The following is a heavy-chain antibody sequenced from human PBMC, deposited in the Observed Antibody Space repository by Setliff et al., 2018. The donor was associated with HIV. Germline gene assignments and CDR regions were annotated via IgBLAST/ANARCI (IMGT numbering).Heavy chain of an antibody. CDR2: IIPIFGKA. CDR3: ARGTYTDYEVGDY. D-gene: IGHD4-17*01. V-gene: IGHV1-69*13. J-gene: IGHJ4*02. Sequence: GASVKVSCKASGVTGGTFSSYTITWVRQAPGQGLEWMGGIIPIFGKAHYAQKFQGRVTITADESTSTAHMELSSLRSEDTAVYYCARGTYTDYEVGDYWGQGTLVTVSS. CDR1: GVTGGTFSSYT.